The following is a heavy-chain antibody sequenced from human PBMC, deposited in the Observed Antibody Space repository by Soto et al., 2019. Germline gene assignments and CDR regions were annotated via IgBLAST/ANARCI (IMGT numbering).Heavy chain of an antibody. D-gene: IGHD3-3*01. CDR2: IYYSGST. CDR3: ARSEIWSGSFFDY. J-gene: IGHJ4*02. Sequence: SETLSLTCTVSGGSISSGGYYWSWIRQHPGKGLEWIGYIYYSGSTYYNPSLKSRVTISVDTSKNQFSLKLSSVTAADTAVYYWARSEIWSGSFFDYWGQGTLVTVSS. CDR1: GGSISSGGYY. V-gene: IGHV4-31*03.